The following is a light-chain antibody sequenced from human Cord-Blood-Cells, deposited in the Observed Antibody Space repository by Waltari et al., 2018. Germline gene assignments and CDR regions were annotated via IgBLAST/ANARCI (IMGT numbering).Light chain of an antibody. J-gene: IGKJ4*01. CDR1: ESLLHRNGKTY. CDR2: EAS. V-gene: IGKV2D-29*02. CDR3: MQSIQRPLT. Sequence: DIVMTQTPLSLSVTSGQPASISCKSRESLLHRNGKTYLDWYLQKRGQSPQLLIYEASNRFTGMPARFSGSGSGTDFTLTISRVEAEDFGVYYCMQSIQRPLTFGGGTKVEIK.